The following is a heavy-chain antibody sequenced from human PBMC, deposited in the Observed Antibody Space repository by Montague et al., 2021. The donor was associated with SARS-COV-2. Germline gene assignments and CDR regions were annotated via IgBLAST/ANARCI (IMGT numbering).Heavy chain of an antibody. D-gene: IGHD3-10*01. CDR1: SDSVSSGKYF. CDR3: ARVGNYLGVY. V-gene: IGHV4-61*01. CDR2: IFYTGSA. Sequence: SETLSLTCTVSSDSVSSGKYFWTWIRQPPGEGPEWIGYIFYTGSANYNPSLKSRVAISVDTSNNQFSLKLKPMSAADTAVYYCARVGNYLGVYWGQGILVTVSP. J-gene: IGHJ4*02.